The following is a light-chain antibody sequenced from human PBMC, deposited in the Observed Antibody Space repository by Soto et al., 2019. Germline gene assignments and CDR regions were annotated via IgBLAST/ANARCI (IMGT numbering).Light chain of an antibody. CDR3: KQSSSTQIT. V-gene: IGKV1-39*01. CDR2: AES. Sequence: DIQMTQSPSSLSASVGDRVTITCRGSQSISSYLNWYQQKPGKAPKLLIYAESSLQSGVPSRFSGSGSGKALTLTISTLQPEDFATYYSKQSSSTQITFGNGTRLEIX. CDR1: QSISSY. J-gene: IGKJ5*01.